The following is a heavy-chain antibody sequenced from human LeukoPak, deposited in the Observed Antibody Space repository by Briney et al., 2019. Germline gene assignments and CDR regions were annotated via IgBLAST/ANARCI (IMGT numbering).Heavy chain of an antibody. CDR2: IYTSGST. J-gene: IGHJ4*02. V-gene: IGHV4-61*02. CDR1: GGSISSGSYY. D-gene: IGHD3-10*01. Sequence: SETLSLTCTVSGGSISSGSYYWSWIRQPAGKGLEWIGRIYTSGSTNYNPSLKSRVTISVDTSKNQFSLKLSSVTAADTAVYYCARGPDSWYFGEAISWGQGTLVTVSS. CDR3: ARGPDSWYFGEAIS.